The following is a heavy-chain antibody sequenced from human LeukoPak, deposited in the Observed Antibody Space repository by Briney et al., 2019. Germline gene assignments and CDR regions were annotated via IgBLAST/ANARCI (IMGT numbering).Heavy chain of an antibody. V-gene: IGHV4-39*01. Sequence: SETLSLTCTVSGGSISSSSYYWGWIRQPPGKGLEWIGSIYYSGSTYSNPSLQSRVTISVDTSKNQFSLKLNSVTAADTAVYYCARRPVYYYGSGSYYNRYNWFDPWGQGTLVTVSS. CDR3: ARRPVYYYGSGSYYNRYNWFDP. J-gene: IGHJ5*02. D-gene: IGHD3-10*01. CDR2: IYYSGST. CDR1: GGSISSSSYY.